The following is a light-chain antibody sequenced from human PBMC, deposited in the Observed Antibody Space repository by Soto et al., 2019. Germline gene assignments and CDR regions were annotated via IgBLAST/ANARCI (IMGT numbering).Light chain of an antibody. J-gene: IGLJ2*01. CDR2: EVS. V-gene: IGLV2-8*01. CDR1: SSDVGGYNY. Sequence: QSVLTQPPSASGSPGQSVTISCTGTSSDVGGYNYVSWYQQHPGKVPKLMIYEVSKRPSGVPDRFSGSKSGNTASLTVSGLQADDEADYYCSSYAGSNNLVVFGGGTKLTVL. CDR3: SSYAGSNNLVV.